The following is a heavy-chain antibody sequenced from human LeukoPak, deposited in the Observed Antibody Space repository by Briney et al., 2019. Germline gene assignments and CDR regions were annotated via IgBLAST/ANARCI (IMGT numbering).Heavy chain of an antibody. D-gene: IGHD6-13*01. V-gene: IGHV1-2*02. CDR1: GYTFTGYY. Sequence: GASVKVSCKASGYTFTGYYIHWVRQAPGQRLVWIRSINPNSGGTNYAQKFQGRVTMTRDTSISTAYMELSRLRSDDTAVYYCARNLRELLIAAAGDWGQGTLVTVSS. J-gene: IGHJ4*02. CDR3: ARNLRELLIAAAGD. CDR2: INPNSGGT.